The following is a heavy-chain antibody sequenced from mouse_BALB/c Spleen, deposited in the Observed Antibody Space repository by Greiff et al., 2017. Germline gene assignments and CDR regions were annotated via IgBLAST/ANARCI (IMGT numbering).Heavy chain of an antibody. CDR2: ISDGGSYT. D-gene: IGHD2-4*01. CDR3: AREGNDYDGNYYAMDY. J-gene: IGHJ4*01. V-gene: IGHV5-4*02. Sequence: EVQGVESGGGLVKPGGSLKLSCAASGFTFSDYYMYWVRQTPEKRLEWVATISDGGSYTYYPDSVKGRFTMSRDNAKNNLYLQMSSLKSEDTAMYYCAREGNDYDGNYYAMDYWGQGTSVTVSS. CDR1: GFTFSDYY.